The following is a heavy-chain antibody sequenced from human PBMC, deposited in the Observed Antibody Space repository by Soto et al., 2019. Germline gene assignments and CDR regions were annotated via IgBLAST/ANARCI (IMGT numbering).Heavy chain of an antibody. J-gene: IGHJ4*02. Sequence: SGGSLSLSFAAPGFPFSGHPMHWFRPAPGKGLEWVAVITNGGNNQYYADSVKGRFTISRDNSKNTLYLQMNSLRPEDTAVYYCVKDLSGAWTFDYWGQGTLVTVSS. CDR1: GFPFSGHP. V-gene: IGHV3-30-3*01. D-gene: IGHD1-1*01. CDR2: ITNGGNNQ. CDR3: VKDLSGAWTFDY.